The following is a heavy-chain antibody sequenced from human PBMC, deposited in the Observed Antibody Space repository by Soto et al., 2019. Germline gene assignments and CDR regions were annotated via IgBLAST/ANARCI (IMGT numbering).Heavy chain of an antibody. CDR3: ARDPRSYCSGGSCYSGWFDP. D-gene: IGHD2-15*01. J-gene: IGHJ5*02. Sequence: QVQLVESGGGVVQPGRSLRLSCAATGFTFSSYGMHWVRRAPGKGLEWVALIWYDASNIFYADSVKGRFTLSRDNSNNTIHLQRNSLRAEDTAVYYCARDPRSYCSGGSCYSGWFDPWGQGTLVTVSS. V-gene: IGHV3-33*01. CDR1: GFTFSSYG. CDR2: IWYDASNI.